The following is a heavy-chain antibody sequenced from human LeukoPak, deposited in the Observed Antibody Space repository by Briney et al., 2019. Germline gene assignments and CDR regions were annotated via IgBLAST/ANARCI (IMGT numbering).Heavy chain of an antibody. J-gene: IGHJ4*02. CDR1: GYTFTGYY. CDR3: ARETTVTGAFDC. Sequence: ASVKVSCKASGYTFTGYYMHWVRQAPGQGLEWMGWINPNSGGTNYAQKFQGRVTITRDTSASTAYMELSSLRSEDMAVYYCARETTVTGAFDCWGQGTLVTVSS. CDR2: INPNSGGT. D-gene: IGHD4-11*01. V-gene: IGHV1-2*02.